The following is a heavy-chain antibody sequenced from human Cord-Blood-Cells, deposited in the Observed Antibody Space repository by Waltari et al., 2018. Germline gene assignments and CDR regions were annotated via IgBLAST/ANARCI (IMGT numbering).Heavy chain of an antibody. Sequence: QVQLQESGPGLVKPSETLSLTCTVSGGSISSYSWSWIRQPPGKGLEWIGYIYYSGSTNYNPSLKSRVTISVDTSKNQFSLKLSSVTAADTAVYYCASHYGSGSYYYFDYWGQGTLVTVSS. CDR2: IYYSGST. CDR3: ASHYGSGSYYYFDY. CDR1: GGSISSYS. J-gene: IGHJ4*02. V-gene: IGHV4-59*01. D-gene: IGHD3-10*01.